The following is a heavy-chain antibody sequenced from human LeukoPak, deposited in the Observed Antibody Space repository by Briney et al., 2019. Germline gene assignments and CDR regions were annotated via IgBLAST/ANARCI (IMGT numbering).Heavy chain of an antibody. V-gene: IGHV4-39*07. D-gene: IGHD3-3*01. CDR1: GGSISSSNYY. J-gene: IGHJ4*02. CDR2: IYYSGST. Sequence: SETLSLTCTVSGGSISSSNYYWGWIRQPPGKGLEWIGSIYYSGSTYYNPSLKSRVTISVDTSKNQFSLKLSSVTAADTAVYYCARGWPTYYDFWSGTYYFDYWGQGTLVTVSS. CDR3: ARGWPTYYDFWSGTYYFDY.